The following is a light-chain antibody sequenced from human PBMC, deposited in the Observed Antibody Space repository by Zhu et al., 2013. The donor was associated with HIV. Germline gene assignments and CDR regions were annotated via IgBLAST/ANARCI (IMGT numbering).Light chain of an antibody. CDR2: DAS. Sequence: EIVLTQSPVTLSLSPGERATLSCRASQSVANSLAWYQQKPGQAPRLVIYDASRRATGIPARFSGSGSGTDFTLTISSLEPEDFTVYYCQEYATSSTFGQGTKV. V-gene: IGKV3-11*01. J-gene: IGKJ1*01. CDR3: QEYATSST. CDR1: QSVANS.